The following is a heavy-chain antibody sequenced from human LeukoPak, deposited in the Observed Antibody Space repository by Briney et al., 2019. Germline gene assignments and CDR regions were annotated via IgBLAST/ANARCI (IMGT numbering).Heavy chain of an antibody. Sequence: GGSLRLSCAASGFTFSSYSMNWVRQAPGKGLEWVSSISSSSSYIYYADSVKGRFTISRDNAKNSLYLQMDSLRAEDTAVYYCARRPPPYSYGADYGMDVWGQGTTVTVSS. D-gene: IGHD5-18*01. CDR1: GFTFSSYS. J-gene: IGHJ6*02. V-gene: IGHV3-21*01. CDR2: ISSSSSYI. CDR3: ARRPPPYSYGADYGMDV.